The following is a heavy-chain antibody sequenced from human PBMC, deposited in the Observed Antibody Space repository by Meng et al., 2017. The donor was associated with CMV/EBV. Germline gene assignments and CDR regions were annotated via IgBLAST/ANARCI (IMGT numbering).Heavy chain of an antibody. J-gene: IGHJ6*02. Sequence: GESLKISCAASGFTFSSYDMHWVRQATGKGLEWVSAIGTAGDTYYPGSVKGRFTISRENAKNSLYLQMNSLRAEDTAVYYCARDGLECSSTSRDYYYYYGMDVWGQGTTVTVSS. V-gene: IGHV3-13*01. CDR1: GFTFSSYD. CDR2: IGTAGDT. CDR3: ARDGLECSSTSRDYYYYYGMDV. D-gene: IGHD2-2*01.